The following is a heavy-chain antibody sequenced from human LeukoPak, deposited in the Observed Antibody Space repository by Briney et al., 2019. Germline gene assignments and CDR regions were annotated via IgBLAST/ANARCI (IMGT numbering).Heavy chain of an antibody. Sequence: GASVKVSCKASGDTFIRYGISWVRQAPGQGLEWMGWISTGNGNTNYGQKFQGRVTMTTDTSTGKAYMELRSLGSDDTAVYYCAKRPRGYAPASEWGQGTLVTVSS. J-gene: IGHJ4*02. CDR1: GDTFIRYG. D-gene: IGHD2-2*01. CDR2: ISTGNGNT. CDR3: AKRPRGYAPASE. V-gene: IGHV1-18*01.